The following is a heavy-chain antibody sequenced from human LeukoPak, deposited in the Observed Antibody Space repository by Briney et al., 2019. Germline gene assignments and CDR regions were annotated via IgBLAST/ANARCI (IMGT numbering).Heavy chain of an antibody. D-gene: IGHD2-15*01. CDR1: GDSVSSNIAA. CDR2: TYYRSRWYN. CDR3: SRDQDGMDV. J-gene: IGHJ6*02. Sequence: SQTLSLTCAISGDSVSSNIAAWNWIRQSPSRGLEWLGRTYYRSRWYNVYAASVRSRLIINPGTSKDQFSLHLNSMTPEDTAVYFCSRDQDGMDVWGQGTTVTVSS. V-gene: IGHV6-1*01.